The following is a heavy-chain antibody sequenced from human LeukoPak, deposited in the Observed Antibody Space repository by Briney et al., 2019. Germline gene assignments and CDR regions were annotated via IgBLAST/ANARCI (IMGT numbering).Heavy chain of an antibody. Sequence: GGSLRLSCAVSGFTVGTHYMSWVRQAPGKGLEWVSVIYSGDSAYYADSVKGRSSISRDNSQNTLYLQMNSLRAEDTAVYYCARGIVARSLDAFDIWGQGTKVTVSS. V-gene: IGHV3-66*01. CDR2: IYSGDSA. CDR1: GFTVGTHY. D-gene: IGHD5-12*01. J-gene: IGHJ3*02. CDR3: ARGIVARSLDAFDI.